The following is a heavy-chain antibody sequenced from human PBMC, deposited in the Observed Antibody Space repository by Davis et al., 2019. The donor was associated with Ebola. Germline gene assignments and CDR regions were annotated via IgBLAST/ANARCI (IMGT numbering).Heavy chain of an antibody. V-gene: IGHV4-34*01. J-gene: IGHJ6*03. CDR3: ATRSTVVTRAYYYYYMDV. CDR1: GGSFSGYY. CDR2: INHSGST. D-gene: IGHD4-23*01. Sequence: PGGSLRLSCAVYGGSFSGYYWSWIRQPPGKGLEWIGEINHSGSTNYNPSLKSRVTISVDTSKNQFSLKLSSVTAADTAVYYCATRSTVVTRAYYYYYMDVWGKGTTVTVSS.